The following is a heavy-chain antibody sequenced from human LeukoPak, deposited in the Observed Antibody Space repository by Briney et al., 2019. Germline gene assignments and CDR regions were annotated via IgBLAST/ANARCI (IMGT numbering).Heavy chain of an antibody. Sequence: GGSLRLSCAASGFTFSSYGMHWVRQAPGKGLEWVAFIRYDGSNKYYADSVKGRFTISRDNSKNTLYLQMNSLRAEDTAVYYCAKLTVLTGTTLPFDYWGQGTLVTVSS. J-gene: IGHJ4*02. CDR1: GFTFSSYG. D-gene: IGHD1-7*01. CDR3: AKLTVLTGTTLPFDY. CDR2: IRYDGSNK. V-gene: IGHV3-30*02.